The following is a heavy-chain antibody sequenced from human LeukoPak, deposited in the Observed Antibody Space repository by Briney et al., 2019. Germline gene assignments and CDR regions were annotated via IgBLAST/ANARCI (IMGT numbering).Heavy chain of an antibody. D-gene: IGHD3-10*01. J-gene: IGHJ4*02. Sequence: PGGPLRLSCAASGFTFSSYSMNWVRQAPGKGLEWVSSIGSSGYYMFYADSVKGRFTMSRDNAKNSLFLQMNSLRPEDTAVYYCASVGSGTYYKVPYWGQGTLVTVSS. CDR3: ASVGSGTYYKVPY. V-gene: IGHV3-21*01. CDR1: GFTFSSYS. CDR2: IGSSGYYM.